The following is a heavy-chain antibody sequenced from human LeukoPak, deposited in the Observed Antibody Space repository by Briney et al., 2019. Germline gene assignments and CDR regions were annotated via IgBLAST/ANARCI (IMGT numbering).Heavy chain of an antibody. CDR2: ISYDGSNK. CDR3: AREASTVTTFFFEQVYYYYYGMDV. J-gene: IGHJ6*02. CDR1: GFTFSSYA. V-gene: IGHV3-30*04. D-gene: IGHD4-17*01. Sequence: PGRALRLSCAASGFTFSSYAMHWVRQAPGKGLEWVAVISYDGSNKYYADSVKGRFTISRDNSKNTLYLQMNSLRAEETAVYYCAREASTVTTFFFEQVYYYYYGMDVWGQGTTVTVSS.